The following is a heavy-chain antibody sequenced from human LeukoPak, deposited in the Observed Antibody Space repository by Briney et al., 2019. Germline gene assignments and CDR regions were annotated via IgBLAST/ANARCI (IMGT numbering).Heavy chain of an antibody. CDR2: ISYSGGTA. V-gene: IGHV3-23*01. CDR3: AKDLGYFSSTNWYFDY. Sequence: PGGSLRPSCAASGFTFSSYWMHWVRQAPGKGLEWVSAISYSGGTAYYADSVKGRFTISRDNSKNTLYLQMNSLRAEDTAVYYCAKDLGYFSSTNWYFDYWGQGTLVTVSS. CDR1: GFTFSSYW. D-gene: IGHD2-2*01. J-gene: IGHJ4*02.